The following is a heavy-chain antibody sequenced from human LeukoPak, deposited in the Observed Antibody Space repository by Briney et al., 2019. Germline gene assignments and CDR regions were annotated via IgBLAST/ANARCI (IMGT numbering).Heavy chain of an antibody. CDR3: ARDSEGRYSSSWYGWVDYYYYMDV. CDR2: IYHSGST. Sequence: PSQTLSLTCAVSGVSISRGGYSWSWIRQPPGKGLEWIGYIYHSGSTNYNPSLKSRVTMSVDTPKNQFSLKLSSVTAADTAVYYCARDSEGRYSSSWYGWVDYYYYMDVWGKGTTVTISS. CDR1: GVSISRGGYS. V-gene: IGHV4-30-2*01. D-gene: IGHD6-13*01. J-gene: IGHJ6*03.